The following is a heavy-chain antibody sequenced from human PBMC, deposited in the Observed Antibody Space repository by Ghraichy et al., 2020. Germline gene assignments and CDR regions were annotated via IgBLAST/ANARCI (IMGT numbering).Heavy chain of an antibody. CDR2: IIPILGIA. J-gene: IGHJ4*02. CDR3: ARFGSGSFWYYYDSSDPAGDSPDYFDY. D-gene: IGHD3-22*01. Sequence: SVKVSCKASGGTFSSYAISWVRQAPGQGLEWMGRIIPILGIANYAQKFQGRVTITADKSTSTAYMELSSLRSEDTAVYYCARFGSGSFWYYYDSSDPAGDSPDYFDYWGQGTLVTVSS. CDR1: GGTFSSYA. V-gene: IGHV1-69*04.